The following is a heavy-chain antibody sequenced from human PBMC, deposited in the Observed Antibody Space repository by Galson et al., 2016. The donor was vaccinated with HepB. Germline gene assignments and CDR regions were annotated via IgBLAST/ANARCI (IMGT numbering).Heavy chain of an antibody. V-gene: IGHV6-1*01. CDR3: ARGGEGGYCSSTSCLYFDY. D-gene: IGHD2-2*01. CDR2: TYYRSKWYN. Sequence: CAISGDSVSSNSAAWNWIRQSPSRGLEWLGRTYYRSKWYNDYAVSVKSRITINPDTSKNQFSLQLNSVTPEDTAVYYCARGGEGGYCSSTSCLYFDYWGQGTLVTVSS. CDR1: GDSVSSNSAA. J-gene: IGHJ4*02.